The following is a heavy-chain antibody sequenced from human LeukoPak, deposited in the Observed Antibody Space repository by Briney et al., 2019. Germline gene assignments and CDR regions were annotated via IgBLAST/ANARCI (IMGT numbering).Heavy chain of an antibody. Sequence: GASVKVSCKASGYSFTSYGITWVRQAPGQGLEWMGWISAYNDNTNYAQKFQGRVTMTTDTSTSTAYMELRSLRSDDTAVYYCARPAFGYGSGSSEHFDYWGQGTLVTVSS. CDR1: GYSFTSYG. CDR3: ARPAFGYGSGSSEHFDY. V-gene: IGHV1-18*01. J-gene: IGHJ4*02. CDR2: ISAYNDNT. D-gene: IGHD3-10*01.